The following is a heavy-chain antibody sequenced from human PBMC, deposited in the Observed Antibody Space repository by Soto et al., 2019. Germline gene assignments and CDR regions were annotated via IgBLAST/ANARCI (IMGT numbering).Heavy chain of an antibody. CDR3: AKDSSIAAAGTRYFDY. CDR1: GFTFSSYG. V-gene: IGHV3-30*18. D-gene: IGHD6-13*01. J-gene: IGHJ4*02. Sequence: QVQLVESGGGVVQPGRSLRLSCAASGFTFSSYGMHWVRQAPGKGLEWVAVISYDGSNKYYADSVKGRFTISRDNSKNTLYLQMNSLRAEDTAVYCCAKDSSIAAAGTRYFDYWGQGTLVTVSS. CDR2: ISYDGSNK.